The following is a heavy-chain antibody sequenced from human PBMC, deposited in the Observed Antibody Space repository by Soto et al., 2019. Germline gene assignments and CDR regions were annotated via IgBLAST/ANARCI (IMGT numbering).Heavy chain of an antibody. Sequence: GESLKISCQGSGFTFTSYWIAWVRQMPGKGLEWMGIIYPGDSDTSYSPSFQGQVTISADKSINTAYLHWSSLKASDTAIYYCAKHEGYCSTTTCSNFDYWGQGTLVTVA. CDR2: IYPGDSDT. CDR1: GFTFTSYW. D-gene: IGHD2-2*01. J-gene: IGHJ4*02. CDR3: AKHEGYCSTTTCSNFDY. V-gene: IGHV5-51*01.